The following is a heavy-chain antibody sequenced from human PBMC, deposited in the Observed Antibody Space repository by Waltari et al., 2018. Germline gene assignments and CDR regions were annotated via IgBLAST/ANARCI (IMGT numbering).Heavy chain of an antibody. J-gene: IGHJ4*02. CDR1: GYSISSGYY. V-gene: IGHV4-38-2*02. CDR3: ARDLAMYYYGSGSSLYFDY. D-gene: IGHD3-10*01. CDR2: IYHSGST. Sequence: QVQLQESGPGLVKPSETLSLTCAVSGYSISSGYYWGWIRQPPGKGLECIGSIYHSGSTYYNPSLKSRVTISVDTSKNQCSLKLSSVTAADTAVYYCARDLAMYYYGSGSSLYFDYWGQGTLVTVSS.